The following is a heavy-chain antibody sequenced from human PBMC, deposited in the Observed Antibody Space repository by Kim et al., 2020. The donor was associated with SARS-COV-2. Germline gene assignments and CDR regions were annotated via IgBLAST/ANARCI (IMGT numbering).Heavy chain of an antibody. CDR1: GGSISSYY. J-gene: IGHJ4*02. CDR3: ARQFCSGGNCYPYFDY. V-gene: IGHV4-59*08. CDR2: IYYSGTT. D-gene: IGHD2-15*01. Sequence: SETLSLTCSVSGGSISSYYWIWIRQPPGMRLEWIGFIYYSGTTNYNPSLKSRVTISVDTSKNQFSLKLSSVTAADTAVYYCARQFCSGGNCYPYFDYWGQGTLVTVSS.